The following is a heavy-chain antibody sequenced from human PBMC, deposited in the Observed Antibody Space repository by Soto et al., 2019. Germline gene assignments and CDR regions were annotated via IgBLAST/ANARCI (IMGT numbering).Heavy chain of an antibody. Sequence: GGSLRLSCAASGFTFSSYSMIWFRQAPGKGLEWVSYISSSSSTIYYADSVKGRFTISRDNAKNSLYLQMNSLRDEDTAVYYCARDEAFTGYIVVVPAADYWGQGTLVTVSS. J-gene: IGHJ4*02. CDR1: GFTFSSYS. V-gene: IGHV3-48*02. CDR2: ISSSSSTI. CDR3: ARDEAFTGYIVVVPAADY. D-gene: IGHD2-2*01.